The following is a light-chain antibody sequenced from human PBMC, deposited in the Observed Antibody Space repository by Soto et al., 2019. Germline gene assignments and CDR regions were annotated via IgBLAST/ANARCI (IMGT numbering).Light chain of an antibody. Sequence: QSALTQPASVSGSPGQSITISCTGSSSDVGGNKYVSWYQQYPGKAPKLMICDVSNRPSGVSNRFSGSKSGNTASLTISGLQAEDEADYFCSTFRGTTYVFGTATKVTVL. V-gene: IGLV2-14*01. CDR2: DVS. J-gene: IGLJ1*01. CDR1: SSDVGGNKY. CDR3: STFRGTTYV.